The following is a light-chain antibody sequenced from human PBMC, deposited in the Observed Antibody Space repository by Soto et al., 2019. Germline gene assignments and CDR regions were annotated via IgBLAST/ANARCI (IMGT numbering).Light chain of an antibody. CDR3: SSYTSSSTLVV. CDR1: SSDVGGYNY. J-gene: IGLJ2*01. CDR2: DVT. V-gene: IGLV2-14*01. Sequence: QSALTQPASVSGSPGQSITISCTGTSSDVGGYNYVSWYQQHPGKVPKLMIYDVTNRPSGVSNRFSGSKSGNTASLTISGLHAEDEADYYCSSYTSSSTLVVFGGGTKLTVL.